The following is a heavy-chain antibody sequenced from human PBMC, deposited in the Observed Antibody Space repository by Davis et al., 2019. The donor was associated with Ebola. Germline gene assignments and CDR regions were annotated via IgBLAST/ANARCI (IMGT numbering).Heavy chain of an antibody. D-gene: IGHD6-19*01. V-gene: IGHV3-23*01. CDR3: AKDTSNVWFDV. CDR2: LGLSADT. J-gene: IGHJ3*01. CDR1: GFVSSSYV. Sequence: GGSLRLSCAASGFVSSSYVMSWVRRAPGKGLEWVSTLGLSADTYYADSVKGRFTISRDNSKNTLHLQMNSLRVEDTAIYYCAKDTSNVWFDVWGQGTMVTVPS.